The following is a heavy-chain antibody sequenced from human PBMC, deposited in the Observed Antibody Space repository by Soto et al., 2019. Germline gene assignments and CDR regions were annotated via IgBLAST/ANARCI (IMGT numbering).Heavy chain of an antibody. CDR3: ATERGPRLPDY. D-gene: IGHD3-16*01. J-gene: IGHJ4*02. V-gene: IGHV3-33*01. Sequence: QVQLVESGGGVVQPGRSLRLSCTTSGFTFSNYGMYWVRQAPGKGLEWVAAIWFDGSNKYYADSVKGRFTIFKDNSKNTLFLQMNSLRAEDTAVYYCATERGPRLPDYWGQGTLVTVSS. CDR2: IWFDGSNK. CDR1: GFTFSNYG.